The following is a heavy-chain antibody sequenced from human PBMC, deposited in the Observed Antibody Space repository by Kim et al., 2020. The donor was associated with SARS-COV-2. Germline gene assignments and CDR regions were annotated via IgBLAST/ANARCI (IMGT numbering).Heavy chain of an antibody. CDR3: ARDVEGVRGYGF. CDR1: GFTFTNFF. V-gene: IGHV3-11*04. J-gene: IGHJ4*02. CDR2: ISDTGSHT. D-gene: IGHD3-10*01. Sequence: GGSLRLSCTASGFTFTNFFMNWIRQAPGKGPEWLSYISDTGSHTLYADSVKGRFTISRDNARNLVYLQMNSLRAEDTAVYYCARDVEGVRGYGFWGQGTLVTVSS.